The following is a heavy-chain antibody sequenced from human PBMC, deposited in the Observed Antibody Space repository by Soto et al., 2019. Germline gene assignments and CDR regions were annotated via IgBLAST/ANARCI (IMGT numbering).Heavy chain of an antibody. D-gene: IGHD2-15*01. CDR1: GGTFSNSG. CDR2: IVPIFGTA. CDR3: AREGGTYSLDS. Sequence: QVQLVQSGAEVKKPGSSVKVSCKASGGTFSNSGISWVRQAPGQGLEWMGGIVPIFGTANYAQRFRGRATITADESTNTAYLALSSLRSGDTAVYYCAREGGTYSLDSWGQGTLVTVSS. J-gene: IGHJ4*02. V-gene: IGHV1-69*01.